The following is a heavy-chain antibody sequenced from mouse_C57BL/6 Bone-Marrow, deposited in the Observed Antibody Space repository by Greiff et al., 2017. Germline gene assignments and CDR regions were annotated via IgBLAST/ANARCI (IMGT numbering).Heavy chain of an antibody. V-gene: IGHV2-3*01. Sequence: VHLVESGPGLVAPSQSLSITCTVSGFSLTSYGVSWVRQPPGKGLEWLGVIWGDGSTNYHSALISRLSISKDNSKSQVFLKLNSLQTDDTATYYCAKTQLTGTGAWFAYWGQGTLVTVSA. J-gene: IGHJ3*01. D-gene: IGHD4-1*01. CDR1: GFSLTSYG. CDR3: AKTQLTGTGAWFAY. CDR2: IWGDGST.